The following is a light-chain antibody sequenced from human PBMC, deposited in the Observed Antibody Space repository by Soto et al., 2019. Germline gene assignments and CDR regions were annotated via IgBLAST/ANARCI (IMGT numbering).Light chain of an antibody. Sequence: EIVLTQSPGTLSLSPGERATLSCRASQSVSSSYLAWYQQKPGQAPRLLIYDASSKATGIPARLRGSGSGTNFTLTISRLEPEDFAVYYCQQYGSSPRTFGQGTKVEIK. V-gene: IGKV3-20*01. CDR1: QSVSSSY. J-gene: IGKJ1*01. CDR2: DAS. CDR3: QQYGSSPRT.